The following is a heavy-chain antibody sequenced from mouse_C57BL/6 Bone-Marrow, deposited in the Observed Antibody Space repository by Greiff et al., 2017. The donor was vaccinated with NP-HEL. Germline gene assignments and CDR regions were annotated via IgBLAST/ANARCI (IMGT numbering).Heavy chain of an antibody. CDR1: GYTFTSYW. J-gene: IGHJ3*01. Sequence: QVQLQQPGAELVKPGASVNLSCKASGYTFTSYWMHWVKQRPGQGLEWIGMIHPNSGSTNYNEKFKSKATLTVDKSSSTAYMQLSSLTSEDSAVYYCARGWPTGGFAYWGQGTLVTVSA. CDR2: IHPNSGST. D-gene: IGHD3-2*01. V-gene: IGHV1-64*01. CDR3: ARGWPTGGFAY.